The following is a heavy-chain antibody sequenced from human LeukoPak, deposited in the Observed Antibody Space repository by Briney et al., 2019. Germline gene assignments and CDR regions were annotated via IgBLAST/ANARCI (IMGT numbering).Heavy chain of an antibody. J-gene: IGHJ4*02. V-gene: IGHV3-23*01. Sequence: GGSLRLSCAASGFTFYNYAMSWVRQAPGMGLEWVSSIGGGGVSTYYADSVKGRFTISRDNSKNTLYLQMNSLRAEDTATYYCARLRSIMVRGVLDYWGQGTLVTVSS. CDR3: ARLRSIMVRGVLDY. CDR1: GFTFYNYA. D-gene: IGHD3-10*01. CDR2: IGGGGVST.